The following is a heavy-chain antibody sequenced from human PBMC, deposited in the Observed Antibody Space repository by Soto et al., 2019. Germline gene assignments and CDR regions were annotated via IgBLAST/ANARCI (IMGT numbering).Heavy chain of an antibody. Sequence: ASVKVSCKASGYTFSSYVMHWVRQAPGQRLEWMGWINAAKGNTKYSQRFQGRVTISRDISASTVYMELSSLRSEDTALYYCARWYGGFGPYNWFDPWGQGTLVTVSS. V-gene: IGHV1-3*01. J-gene: IGHJ5*02. CDR1: GYTFSSYV. CDR2: INAAKGNT. D-gene: IGHD2-15*01. CDR3: ARWYGGFGPYNWFDP.